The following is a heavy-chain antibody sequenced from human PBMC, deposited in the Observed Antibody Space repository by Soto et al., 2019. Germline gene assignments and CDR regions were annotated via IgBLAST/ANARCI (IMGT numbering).Heavy chain of an antibody. D-gene: IGHD4-17*01. Sequence: PSESLSLTCTVSGPSISSYYGSWIRQPPGKGLEWIGYTYYSGSTNYNPSLKSRVTISVDTSKNQFSLKLSSVTAADTAVYYCAIFAVTNDFDYWGQGTLVTVSS. CDR1: GPSISSYY. J-gene: IGHJ4*02. CDR2: TYYSGST. CDR3: AIFAVTNDFDY. V-gene: IGHV4-59*01.